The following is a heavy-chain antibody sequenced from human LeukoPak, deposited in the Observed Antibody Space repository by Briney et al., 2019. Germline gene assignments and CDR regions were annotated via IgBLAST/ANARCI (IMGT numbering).Heavy chain of an antibody. CDR1: GFTFSSYS. J-gene: IGHJ4*02. CDR3: ARVRYDSSGYYSLSDY. D-gene: IGHD3-22*01. V-gene: IGHV3-30*04. CDR2: VSYYGSNK. Sequence: GGSLRLSCAASGFTFSSYSMHWVRQAPGKGLEWVAVVSYYGSNKYYADSVKGRFTISRDNSKNTLYLQMNSLRPEDTAVYYCARVRYDSSGYYSLSDYWGQGTLVTVSS.